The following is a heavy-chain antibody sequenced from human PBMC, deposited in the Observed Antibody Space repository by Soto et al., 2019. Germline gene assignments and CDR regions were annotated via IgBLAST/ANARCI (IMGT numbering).Heavy chain of an antibody. CDR2: MYSSGNT. V-gene: IGHV4-39*01. D-gene: IGHD3-22*01. CDR3: ARQPYDSSGYYYGA. J-gene: IGHJ5*02. Sequence: QLQLQESGPGLVKPSETLSLTCTVSAGSISRSNSYWGWIRKPPGKGLEWIGSMYSSGNTYYNPSLQSRVTISEDTSKNQVSLKLTSVTAADTAVYYCARQPYDSSGYYYGAWGQGTLVTVSS. CDR1: AGSISRSNSY.